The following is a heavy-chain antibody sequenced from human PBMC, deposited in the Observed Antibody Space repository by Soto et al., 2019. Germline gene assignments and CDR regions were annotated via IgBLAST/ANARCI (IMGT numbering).Heavy chain of an antibody. CDR3: ARERWASGSRWFDP. J-gene: IGHJ5*02. D-gene: IGHD6-19*01. CDR2: INVGNGNT. CDR1: GYTFISYS. Sequence: QVQLVPSGAEEKKPGASVKVSCKASGYTFISYSMHWVRQAPGQRLEWMGWINVGNGNTKYSQTFQGRVTITGDTSASTGYMELSSLRSEDTAVYYCARERWASGSRWFDPWGQGTLVTVSS. V-gene: IGHV1-3*05.